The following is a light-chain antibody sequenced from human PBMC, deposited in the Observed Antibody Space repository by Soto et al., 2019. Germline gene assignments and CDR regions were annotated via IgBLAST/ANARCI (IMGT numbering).Light chain of an antibody. CDR1: SSNIGAGYD. CDR3: QSYDSSLSGSGV. V-gene: IGLV1-40*01. J-gene: IGLJ2*01. Sequence: QLVLTQPPSVSGAPGQRVTISCTGSSSNIGAGYDVHWYQQLPGTAPKLLIYGNSNRPSGVPDRFSGSKSGTSASLAITGLQAEDAADYYCQSYDSSLSGSGVFGGGTKLTVL. CDR2: GNS.